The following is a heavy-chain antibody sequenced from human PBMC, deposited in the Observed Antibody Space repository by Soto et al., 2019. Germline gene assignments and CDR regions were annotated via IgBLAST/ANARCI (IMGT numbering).Heavy chain of an antibody. Sequence: GASVKVSCKASGYTFTSYYMHCVRQAPGQGLEWMGIINPSGGSTSYAQKFQGRVTMTRDTSTSTVYMELSSLRSEDTAVYYCARVGYDFWSGYLYNYYYYYMDVWGKGTTVTVSS. CDR3: ARVGYDFWSGYLYNYYYYYMDV. D-gene: IGHD3-3*01. J-gene: IGHJ6*03. CDR2: INPSGGST. V-gene: IGHV1-46*03. CDR1: GYTFTSYY.